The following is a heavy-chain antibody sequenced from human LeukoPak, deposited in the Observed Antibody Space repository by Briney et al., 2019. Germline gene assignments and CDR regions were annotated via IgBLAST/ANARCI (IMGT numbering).Heavy chain of an antibody. CDR1: GFTFSSYS. CDR2: ISSSSSYI. V-gene: IGHV3-21*01. J-gene: IGHJ3*02. D-gene: IGHD1-26*01. CDR3: ARSGSSDAFDI. Sequence: PGGSLRLSCAASGFTFSSYSMNWVRQAPGKGLEWVSSISSSSSYICYADSVKGRFTISRDNAKNSLYLQMNSLRAEDTAVYYCARSGSSDAFDIWGQGTMVTVSS.